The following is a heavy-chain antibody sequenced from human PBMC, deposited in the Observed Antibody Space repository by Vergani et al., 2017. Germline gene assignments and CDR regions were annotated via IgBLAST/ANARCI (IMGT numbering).Heavy chain of an antibody. CDR3: ARDGDSGVEVPAAIRYYYYYMDV. V-gene: IGHV1-2*02. J-gene: IGHJ6*03. Sequence: QVQLVQPGAEVKKPGASVRVSCKGYGYFFSGYFMLWVRQAPGQGLVWMGWINSKSGATNSAQKCQGSVTITADESTTTAYMELTSLTSEDSAIYYCARDGDSGVEVPAAIRYYYYYMDVWGEGTTVTVSS. CDR2: INSKSGAT. D-gene: IGHD2-2*01. CDR1: GYFFSGYF.